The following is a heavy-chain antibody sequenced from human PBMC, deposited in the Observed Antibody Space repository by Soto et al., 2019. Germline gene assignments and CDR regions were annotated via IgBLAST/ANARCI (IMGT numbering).Heavy chain of an antibody. V-gene: IGHV4-4*07. Sequence: PSETLSLTCTVSGDSIRSYWWSWIRQPAGKGLEWIGRIYTSGSTDDNPFLKSRVTMSLDTSKNQLSLKMTSVTASDTAMYYCAVHYYDSSGYPPRAPHYYYYGMDVWGQGTTVTVSS. CDR2: IYTSGST. CDR1: GDSIRSYW. J-gene: IGHJ6*02. D-gene: IGHD3-22*01. CDR3: AVHYYDSSGYPPRAPHYYYYGMDV.